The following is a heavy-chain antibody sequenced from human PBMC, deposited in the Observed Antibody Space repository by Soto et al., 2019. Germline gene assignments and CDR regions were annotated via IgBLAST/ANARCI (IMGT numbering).Heavy chain of an antibody. Sequence: GGSLRLSCAASGFPFSSHAMSWVRQAPGKGLDWVSGISGSGGSAHYADSVQGGFTIARDKSKNTLYLQMNSLRDEDTAVYYCARDREFSGGNCYSDYFDYWGQGTLVTVSS. CDR3: ARDREFSGGNCYSDYFDY. V-gene: IGHV3-23*01. J-gene: IGHJ4*02. D-gene: IGHD2-15*01. CDR2: ISGSGGSA. CDR1: GFPFSSHA.